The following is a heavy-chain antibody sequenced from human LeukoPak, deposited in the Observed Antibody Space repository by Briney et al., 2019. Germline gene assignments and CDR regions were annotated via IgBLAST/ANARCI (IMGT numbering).Heavy chain of an antibody. J-gene: IGHJ3*02. Sequence: XGAGYSFTSYWIGXVRQMPGKGLXWMXIIYPGDSDTRYSPSFQGQVTISADKSISTAYLQWSSLKASDTAMYYCARGNGYTRGDAFDIWGQGTMVTVSS. CDR3: ARGNGYTRGDAFDI. CDR1: GYSFTSYW. CDR2: IYPGDSDT. D-gene: IGHD5-24*01. V-gene: IGHV5-51*01.